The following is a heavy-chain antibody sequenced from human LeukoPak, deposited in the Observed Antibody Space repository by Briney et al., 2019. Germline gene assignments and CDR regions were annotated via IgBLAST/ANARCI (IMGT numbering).Heavy chain of an antibody. CDR1: GFTFSSYS. J-gene: IGHJ4*02. D-gene: IGHD2-15*01. CDR3: ARGRVVVVAATLGWVDY. Sequence: GGSLRLSCAASGFTFSSYSMNWIRQAPGKGLEWVSYISSSGSTIYYADSVKGRFTISRDNAKNSLYLQMNSLRAEDTAVYYCARGRVVVVAATLGWVDYWGQGTLVTVSS. CDR2: ISSSGSTI. V-gene: IGHV3-48*04.